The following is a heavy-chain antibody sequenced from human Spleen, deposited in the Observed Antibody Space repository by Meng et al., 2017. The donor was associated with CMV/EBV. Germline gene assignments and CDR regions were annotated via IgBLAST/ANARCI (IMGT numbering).Heavy chain of an antibody. CDR2: ISAYNGNT. CDR3: ARRGNDAFDI. V-gene: IGHV1-18*01. Sequence: ASVKVSCKASGYTFTSYGISWVRQAPGQGLEWMGWISAYNGNTNYVQNLQGRVTMTTDTSTTTAYMDLRSLRSDDTAVYYCARRGNDAFDIWGQGTMVTVSS. D-gene: IGHD5-12*01. J-gene: IGHJ3*02. CDR1: GYTFTSYG.